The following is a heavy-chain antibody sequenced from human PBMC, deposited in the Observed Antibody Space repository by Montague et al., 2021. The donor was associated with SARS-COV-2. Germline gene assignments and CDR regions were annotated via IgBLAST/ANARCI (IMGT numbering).Heavy chain of an antibody. CDR3: ARLKRYFDSSGSSSAFDF. CDR1: GGSITNNIDY. D-gene: IGHD3-22*01. V-gene: IGHV4-39*02. CDR2: NYYTGNT. J-gene: IGHJ3*01. Sequence: SETLSLTCTVSGGSITNNIDYWAWIRQPPGKGLEWIGSNYYTGNTYYNPSLKSRVTISVVTSKNHFTLKLSSVTAAETAVYYCARLKRYFDSSGSSSAFDFWGQGTKVTVSS.